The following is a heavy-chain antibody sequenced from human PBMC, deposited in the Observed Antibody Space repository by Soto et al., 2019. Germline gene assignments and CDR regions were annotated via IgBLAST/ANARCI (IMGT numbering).Heavy chain of an antibody. Sequence: ASVKVSCKASGGTFSSYAISWVRQAPGQGLEWMGGIIPIFGTANYAQKFQGRVTITADESTSTAYMELSSLRSEDTAVYYCARDSLIVGATWSFDYWGQGTLVTVSS. CDR2: IIPIFGTA. V-gene: IGHV1-69*13. D-gene: IGHD1-26*01. CDR1: GGTFSSYA. J-gene: IGHJ4*02. CDR3: ARDSLIVGATWSFDY.